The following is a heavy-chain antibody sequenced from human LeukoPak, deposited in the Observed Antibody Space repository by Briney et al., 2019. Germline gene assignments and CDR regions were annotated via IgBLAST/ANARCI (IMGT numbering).Heavy chain of an antibody. Sequence: GGSLRLSCAASGFTFTSYAMSWVRQAPGKGLQWVSSISGSGGSTSYADSVKGRFTISRDNSKNTLYLQTHSLRAEDTAVYHCAKDRAMYSYASFDYWGQGTLVIASS. CDR3: AKDRAMYSYASFDY. J-gene: IGHJ4*02. D-gene: IGHD3-16*01. CDR2: ISGSGGST. CDR1: GFTFTSYA. V-gene: IGHV3-23*01.